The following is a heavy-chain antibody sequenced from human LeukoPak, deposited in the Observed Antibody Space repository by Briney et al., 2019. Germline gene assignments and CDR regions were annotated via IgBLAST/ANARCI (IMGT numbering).Heavy chain of an antibody. D-gene: IGHD3-10*01. CDR1: GGSFSGYY. V-gene: IGHV4-34*01. Sequence: SETLSLTCAVYGGSFSGYYWSWIRQPPGKGLEWIGEINHSGSTNYNPSLKSRVTISVDTSKNQFSLKLSSVTAADTAVYYCARGLGYYYGSGSYYNPRTFDYWGQGTLVTVSS. J-gene: IGHJ4*02. CDR3: ARGLGYYYGSGSYYNPRTFDY. CDR2: INHSGST.